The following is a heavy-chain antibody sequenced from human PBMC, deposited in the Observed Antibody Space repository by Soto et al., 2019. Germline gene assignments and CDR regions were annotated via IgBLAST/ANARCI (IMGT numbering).Heavy chain of an antibody. Sequence: SETLSLTCTVSGGSISSYYWSWVRQPPGKGLQWIGYIRDSGTSYYNPSLKSRVTISVDTSKNQFSLILSSMTTADTAVYFCVRGDGWLIEDWGPGTLVTVSS. D-gene: IGHD3-16*01. CDR1: GGSISSYY. J-gene: IGHJ4*02. V-gene: IGHV4-59*01. CDR2: IRDSGTS. CDR3: VRGDGWLIED.